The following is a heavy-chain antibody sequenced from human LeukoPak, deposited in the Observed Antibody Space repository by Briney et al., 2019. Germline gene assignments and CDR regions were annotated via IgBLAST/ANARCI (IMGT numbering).Heavy chain of an antibody. D-gene: IGHD6-6*01. Sequence: ASVKVSCKASGYTFTGYFMHWVRQAPGQGPEWMGWINPKSGGTNYVQKFQGRVSMTRDTSTSTFFMELRRLTSDDTAVYYCGRDLWGSSSGGGYSGNYYYYYMDVWGKGTTVTVSS. J-gene: IGHJ6*03. V-gene: IGHV1-2*02. CDR1: GYTFTGYF. CDR2: INPKSGGT. CDR3: GRDLWGSSSGGGYSGNYYYYYMDV.